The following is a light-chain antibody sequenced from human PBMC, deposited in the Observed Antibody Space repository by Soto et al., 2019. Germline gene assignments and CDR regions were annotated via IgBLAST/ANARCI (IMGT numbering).Light chain of an antibody. Sequence: EIVLTQSPATLSLSPGEGATLSCRASQSVSSYVVWYQQKPVQAPRLLIYDASKRATGIPARFSGSGSGTDFTLTISSLEPEDFAVYYCQQRTSRPPMYTFGQGTKLEIK. CDR1: QSVSSY. J-gene: IGKJ2*01. CDR2: DAS. V-gene: IGKV3-11*01. CDR3: QQRTSRPPMYT.